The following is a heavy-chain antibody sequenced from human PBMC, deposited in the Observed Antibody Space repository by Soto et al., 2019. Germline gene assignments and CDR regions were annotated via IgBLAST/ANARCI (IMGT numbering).Heavy chain of an antibody. CDR1: GGTFSSLD. CDR2: IIPISETT. CDR3: ARALLSHSYDSGVYDSFFHAIDV. J-gene: IGHJ6*02. D-gene: IGHD3-22*01. Sequence: AVKVSCKASGGTFSSLDINWVRQAPGQGLEWMGGIIPISETTNYAQIFQGRVSIVADISTSTAYMELSRLRSEDTAVYYCARALLSHSYDSGVYDSFFHAIDVRGQRPPVPAS. V-gene: IGHV1-69*06.